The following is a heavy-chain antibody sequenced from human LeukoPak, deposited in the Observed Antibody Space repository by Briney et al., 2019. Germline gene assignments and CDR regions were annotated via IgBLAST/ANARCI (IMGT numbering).Heavy chain of an antibody. V-gene: IGHV1-18*01. CDR1: GYTFTSYV. Sequence: ASVNVSCKASGYTFTSYVISWVRQAPGQEREWMGWISAYNGNTNYAQKLQGRVTMTTDTSPRTAYIVLRSLRSDDTGEYYCVRVQLDIVVVPAATNWFDPWGQGTLVTVSS. D-gene: IGHD2-2*03. CDR3: VRVQLDIVVVPAATNWFDP. CDR2: ISAYNGNT. J-gene: IGHJ5*02.